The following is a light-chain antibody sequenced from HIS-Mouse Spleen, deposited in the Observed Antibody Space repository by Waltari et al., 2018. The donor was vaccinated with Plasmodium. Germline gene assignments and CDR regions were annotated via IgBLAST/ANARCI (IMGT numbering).Light chain of an antibody. V-gene: IGKV2-28*01. CDR3: MQALQTPRT. Sequence: DIVMTQSPLSLPVTPGEPASISCRSSQSLLHSNGYNYLDWYLQKPGQSPQLLIYLGSNRASGVPDRFSGSGSGTDFTLKNSRVEAEDVGVYYCMQALQTPRTFGQRTKLEIK. CDR1: QSLLHSNGYNY. CDR2: LGS. J-gene: IGKJ2*02.